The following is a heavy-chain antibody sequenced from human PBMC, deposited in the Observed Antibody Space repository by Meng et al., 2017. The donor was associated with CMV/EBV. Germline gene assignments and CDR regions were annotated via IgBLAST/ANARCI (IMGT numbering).Heavy chain of an antibody. CDR1: GGPISRYC. CDR2: IYTSGSN. Sequence: VHAAEPGPGLVTPSETLSLPSTVSGGPISRYCWSWIRQPAGKGLEWIGRIYTSGSNNYNPSLKSRVTMSVDTSKNQFSLKLSSVTAADTAVYYCARVLRWNGVIDYWGQGTLVTVSS. CDR3: ARVLRWNGVIDY. D-gene: IGHD4-23*01. J-gene: IGHJ4*02. V-gene: IGHV4-4*07.